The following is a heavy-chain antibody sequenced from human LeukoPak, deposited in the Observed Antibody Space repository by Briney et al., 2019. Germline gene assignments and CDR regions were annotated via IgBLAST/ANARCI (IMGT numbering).Heavy chain of an antibody. Sequence: PGESLKISCKASGHVFSSYWTGWGRQMPGKGLEWMGIIYLGDSDTRYSPSFPGQVTISADKSTNTAYLQWSSLKASATAMSYCARRMFSASYAAFDIWGQGTMVTVSS. CDR3: ARRMFSASYAAFDI. V-gene: IGHV5-51*01. J-gene: IGHJ3*02. CDR2: IYLGDSDT. CDR1: GHVFSSYW. D-gene: IGHD1-26*01.